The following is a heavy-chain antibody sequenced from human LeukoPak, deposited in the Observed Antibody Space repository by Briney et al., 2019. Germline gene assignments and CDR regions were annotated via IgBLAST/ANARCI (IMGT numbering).Heavy chain of an antibody. CDR3: AREATPRTTVTTWSDY. CDR1: GFTFSSYG. CDR2: IWYDGSNK. D-gene: IGHD4-17*01. V-gene: IGHV3-33*01. Sequence: GGSLRLSCAASGFTFSSYGMHWVRQAPGKGLEWVAVIWYDGSNKYYADSVKGRFTISRDNSKNTLYLQMNSLRAEDTAVYYRAREATPRTTVTTWSDYWGQGTLVIVSS. J-gene: IGHJ4*02.